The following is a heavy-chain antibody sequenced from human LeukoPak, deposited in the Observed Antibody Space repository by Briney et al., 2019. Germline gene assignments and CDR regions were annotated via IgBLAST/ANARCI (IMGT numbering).Heavy chain of an antibody. D-gene: IGHD4-17*01. Sequence: GGSLRLSCVGSGFTFSRYWMFWVRQAPGKGLVWVSRINSDGATTNYADSVKGRFTISRDNAKNTLSLQLNSLRAEDTAVYFCASSGITVTSSYFYCFDVWGKGTMVTVSS. J-gene: IGHJ6*03. CDR2: INSDGATT. CDR1: GFTFSRYW. V-gene: IGHV3-74*01. CDR3: ASSGITVTSSYFYCFDV.